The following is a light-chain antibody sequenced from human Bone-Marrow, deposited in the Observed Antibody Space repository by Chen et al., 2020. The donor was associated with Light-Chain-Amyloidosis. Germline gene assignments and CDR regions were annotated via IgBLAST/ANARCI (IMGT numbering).Light chain of an antibody. Sequence: SYVLTQPSSVSMAPGQTATIACGGNNIGSTSVHWYQQTPGQAPLLVVYDDSDRPSGIPERLSGSNSGNTATLTISRVEAGDEADYYGQVWDRSSDRPVFGGGTKLTVL. CDR3: QVWDRSSDRPV. CDR2: DDS. V-gene: IGLV3-21*02. J-gene: IGLJ3*02. CDR1: NIGSTS.